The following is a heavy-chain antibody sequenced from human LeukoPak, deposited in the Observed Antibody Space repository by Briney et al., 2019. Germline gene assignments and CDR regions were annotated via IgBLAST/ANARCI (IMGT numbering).Heavy chain of an antibody. CDR3: ARDAYGSSVDY. CDR1: GFTFSSYT. J-gene: IGHJ4*02. V-gene: IGHV3-21*01. Sequence: GGSLRLSCAASGFTFSSYTMNWVRQAPGKGLEWVSSISGSSNYIYYGDSVKGRFTISRDNAKNSLYLQMNSLRAEDTAVYYCARDAYGSSVDYWGQGTLVTVSS. D-gene: IGHD1-26*01. CDR2: ISGSSNYI.